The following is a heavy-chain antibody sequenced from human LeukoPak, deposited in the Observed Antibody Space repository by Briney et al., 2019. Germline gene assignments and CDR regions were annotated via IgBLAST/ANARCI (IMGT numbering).Heavy chain of an antibody. J-gene: IGHJ6*02. D-gene: IGHD1-7*01. V-gene: IGHV3-7*01. CDR2: IKQDGSEK. CDR1: GFTFSSYW. Sequence: GGSLRLSCAASGFTFSSYWMSWVRQAPGKGLEWVANIKQDGSEKYYVDSVKGRFTISRDNAKNSLYLQMNSLRAEDTAVYYCARVLTGTTYYYYGMDVWGQGTTVTVSS. CDR3: ARVLTGTTYYYYGMDV.